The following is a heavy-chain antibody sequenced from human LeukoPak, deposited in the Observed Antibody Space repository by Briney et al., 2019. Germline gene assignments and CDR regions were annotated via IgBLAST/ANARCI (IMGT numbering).Heavy chain of an antibody. J-gene: IGHJ4*02. CDR1: GFTFSSYA. Sequence: PGGSLRLSCAASGFTFSSYAMSWVRQAPGEGLEWVSAISGSGGSTYYADSVKGRFTISRDNSKNTLYLQMNSLRAEDTAVYYCAKVDQFGLWGYSSSWLNPDDSPDIDYWGQGTLVTVSS. D-gene: IGHD6-13*01. CDR2: ISGSGGST. V-gene: IGHV3-23*01. CDR3: AKVDQFGLWGYSSSWLNPDDSPDIDY.